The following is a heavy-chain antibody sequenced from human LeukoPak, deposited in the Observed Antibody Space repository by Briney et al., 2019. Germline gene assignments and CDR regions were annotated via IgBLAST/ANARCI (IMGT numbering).Heavy chain of an antibody. D-gene: IGHD3-22*01. CDR2: INPSGGST. Sequence: ASVKVSCKASGYTFTSYYMHWVRQAPGQGLEWMGIINPSGGSTSHSQKFQGRVTMTRDTSTSTVYMELSSLRSEDTAVYYCASYGSSYYDSSGFSGFEYFQHWGQGTLVTVSS. CDR1: GYTFTSYY. J-gene: IGHJ1*01. V-gene: IGHV1-46*01. CDR3: ASYGSSYYDSSGFSGFEYFQH.